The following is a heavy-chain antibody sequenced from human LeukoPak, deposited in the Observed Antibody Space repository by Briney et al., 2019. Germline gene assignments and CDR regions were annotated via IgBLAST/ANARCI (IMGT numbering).Heavy chain of an antibody. CDR1: GYTFTSYG. J-gene: IGHJ6*03. Sequence: ASVKVSCKASGYTFTSYGTSWVRQAPGQGLEWMGWISAYNGNTNYAQKLQGRVTMTTDTSTSTAYMELRSLRSDDTAVYYCARGWVQGNYYYYYYMDVWGKGTTVTVSS. V-gene: IGHV1-18*01. D-gene: IGHD3-10*01. CDR2: ISAYNGNT. CDR3: ARGWVQGNYYYYYYMDV.